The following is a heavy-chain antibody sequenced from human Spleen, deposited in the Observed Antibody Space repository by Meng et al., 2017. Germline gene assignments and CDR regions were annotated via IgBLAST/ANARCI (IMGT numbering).Heavy chain of an antibody. CDR2: IYHSGPT. D-gene: IGHD6-19*01. V-gene: IGHV4-4*02. J-gene: IGHJ4*02. CDR3: ACYSSGWRQFDS. Sequence: QEAGEDACPVLVTPSGTLALNGACFGGSICSSKWWNWVREPAGKGLEWIGEIYHSGPTNYNPSLKSLVTMSVDESKNQFSVNLTYVTAADTAVYYGACYSSGWRQFDSWGQGTLVTVSS. CDR1: GGSICSSKW.